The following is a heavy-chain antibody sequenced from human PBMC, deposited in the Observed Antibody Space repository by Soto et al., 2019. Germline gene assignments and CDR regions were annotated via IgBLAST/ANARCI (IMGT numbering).Heavy chain of an antibody. CDR2: ISYDGSNK. CDR1: GFTFSSYA. V-gene: IGHV3-30-3*01. J-gene: IGHJ6*02. D-gene: IGHD5-12*01. Sequence: QVQLVESGGGVVQPGRSLRLSCAASGFTFSSYAMHWVRQAPGKGLEWVAVISYDGSNKYYADSVKGRFTISRDNSKNXLXLXXXXXXXXXXXXYXCARDYYXFNSGYGFSMDVWGQGTTVTVSS. CDR3: ARDYYXFNSGYGFSMDV.